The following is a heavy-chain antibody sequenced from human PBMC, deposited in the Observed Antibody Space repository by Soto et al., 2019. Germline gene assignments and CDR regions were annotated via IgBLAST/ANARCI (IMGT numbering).Heavy chain of an antibody. J-gene: IGHJ4*02. V-gene: IGHV1-18*01. Sequence: QVQLVQSGAEVKQPGASVKVSCKASGYTFTSYGITWVRQAPGNGLERMGRISADNGNTNYAPKLQGRVPMTTDTSTSIAYLELRSLGSDDTAVYYCARGGGSYALDYWGQGTLVTVAA. CDR3: ARGGGSYALDY. D-gene: IGHD3-16*01. CDR1: GYTFTSYG. CDR2: ISADNGNT.